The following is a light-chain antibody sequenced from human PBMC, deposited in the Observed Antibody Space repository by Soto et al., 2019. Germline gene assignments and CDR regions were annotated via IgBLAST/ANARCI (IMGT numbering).Light chain of an antibody. V-gene: IGKV1-39*01. J-gene: IGKJ5*01. CDR1: QSINRF. CDR3: QQSYSPPPVT. CDR2: AAS. Sequence: DIQMTQSPSSLSASVGDRVTITCRASQSINRFLNWYQQKPGKAPKLLIYAASSLQSGVPSRFSGNGSGTDFTLTISSLQPEDFATYYCQQSYSPPPVTFGQGTRLEIK.